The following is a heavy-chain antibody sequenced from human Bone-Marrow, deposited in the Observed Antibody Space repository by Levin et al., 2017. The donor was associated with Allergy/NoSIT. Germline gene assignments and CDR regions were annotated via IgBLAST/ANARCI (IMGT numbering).Heavy chain of an antibody. CDR2: IDQDGSEK. Sequence: GGSLRLSCVASGFTFSRYWMRWVRQAPGKGLEWVASIDQDGSEKKHVDSVKGRFTVSRDNAKNSLYLQMKSLRVDDTAVYYCARAAASANDYWGQGTLVTVSS. J-gene: IGHJ4*02. CDR1: GFTFSRYW. V-gene: IGHV3-7*01. CDR3: ARAAASANDY.